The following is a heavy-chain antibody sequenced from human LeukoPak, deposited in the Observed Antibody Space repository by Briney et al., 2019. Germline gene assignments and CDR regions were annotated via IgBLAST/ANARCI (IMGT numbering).Heavy chain of an antibody. CDR1: GFTFSSHS. V-gene: IGHV3-21*01. CDR3: AREPPGNYDSSGHYYAYFDC. D-gene: IGHD3-22*01. Sequence: GGSLRLSCAASGFTFSSHSMSWVRQAPGKGLEWISVISGNGHLIYWADSLKGRFTVSRDNAKNSLYLQMNSLTDEDTAVYYCAREPPGNYDSSGHYYAYFDCWGQGTLVTVSS. J-gene: IGHJ4*02. CDR2: ISGNGHLI.